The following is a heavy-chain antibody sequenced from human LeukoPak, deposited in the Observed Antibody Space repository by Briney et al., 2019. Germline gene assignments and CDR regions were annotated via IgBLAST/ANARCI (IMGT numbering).Heavy chain of an antibody. D-gene: IGHD6-19*01. CDR2: ICYSGST. CDR1: GGSISSSSYY. CDR3: TRLPSPVPSHWFDP. Sequence: RPSETLTLTCTGSGGSISSSSYYWGWILQPPGKGLEWIGSICYSGSTYYNPSLKSRVTISVDTSKNQFSLKLSSVTAADTAVYYCTRLPSPVPSHWFDPWGQGTLATVSS. V-gene: IGHV4-39*01. J-gene: IGHJ5*02.